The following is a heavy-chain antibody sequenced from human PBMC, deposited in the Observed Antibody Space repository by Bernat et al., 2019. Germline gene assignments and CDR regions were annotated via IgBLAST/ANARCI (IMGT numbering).Heavy chain of an antibody. CDR2: IYYSGST. Sequence: QLQLQESGPGLVKPSQTLSLTCTVSAGSISSGGYYWSWIRQHPGKGLEWIGYIYYSGSTYYNPSLKSRVTISVDTSKNQFSLKLSSVTAADTAVYYCARVQQQLGRGLYYYYGMDVWGQGATVTVSS. V-gene: IGHV4-31*03. D-gene: IGHD6-13*01. CDR1: AGSISSGGYY. CDR3: ARVQQQLGRGLYYYYGMDV. J-gene: IGHJ6*02.